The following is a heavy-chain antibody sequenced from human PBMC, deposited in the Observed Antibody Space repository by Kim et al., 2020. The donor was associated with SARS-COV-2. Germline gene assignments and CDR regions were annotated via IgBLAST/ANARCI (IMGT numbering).Heavy chain of an antibody. CDR3: ARVYYGSGCYYIFVY. CDR2: MNPNSGNT. J-gene: IGHJ4*02. CDR1: GYTFTSYD. Sequence: VSVKVSCKASGYTFTSYDINWVRQATGQGLEWMGWMNPNSGNTGYAQKFQGRVTMTRNTSISTAYMELSSLRSEDTAVYYCARVYYGSGCYYIFVYWGQGTLVTVSS. D-gene: IGHD3-10*01. V-gene: IGHV1-8*01.